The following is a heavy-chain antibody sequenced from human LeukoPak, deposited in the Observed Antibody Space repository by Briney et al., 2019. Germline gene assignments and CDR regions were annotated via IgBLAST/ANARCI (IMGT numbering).Heavy chain of an antibody. D-gene: IGHD1-26*01. J-gene: IGHJ6*02. Sequence: GGSLRLSCAASGFSFSTYAMHWVRQAPGKGLEWVSVIYSGGSTYYADSVKGRFTISRHNSKNTLYLQMNSLRAEDTAVYYCARDSGIGDDFYGMDVWGQGTTVTVSS. CDR1: GFSFSTYA. CDR3: ARDSGIGDDFYGMDV. V-gene: IGHV3-53*04. CDR2: IYSGGST.